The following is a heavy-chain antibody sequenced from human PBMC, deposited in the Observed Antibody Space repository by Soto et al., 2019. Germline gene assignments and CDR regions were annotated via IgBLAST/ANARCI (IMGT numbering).Heavy chain of an antibody. CDR2: INHSGST. D-gene: IGHD3-16*02. CDR3: ATRPTTYYDVIWGSYPNPLFLGY. V-gene: IGHV4-34*01. Sequence: PSETLSLTCAVYGGSFSGYYWSWIRQPPGKGLEWIGEINHSGSTNYNPSLKSRVTISVDTSKNQFSLKLSSVTAADTAVYYCATRPTTYYDVIWGSYPNPLFLGYRGQGTLVTVSS. J-gene: IGHJ4*02. CDR1: GGSFSGYY.